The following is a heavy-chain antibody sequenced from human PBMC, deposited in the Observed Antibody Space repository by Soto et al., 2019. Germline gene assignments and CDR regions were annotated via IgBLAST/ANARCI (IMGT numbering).Heavy chain of an antibody. V-gene: IGHV1-3*01. D-gene: IGHD6-19*01. J-gene: IGHJ6*02. CDR2: INAGNGNT. Sequence: GASVKVSCKASGYTFTSYAMHWVRQAPGQRLEWMGWINAGNGNTKYSQKFQGRVTITRDTSASTAYMELSSLGSEDTAVYYCARDQMHSSGWYNDYYYGMDVWGQGTTVTVSS. CDR3: ARDQMHSSGWYNDYYYGMDV. CDR1: GYTFTSYA.